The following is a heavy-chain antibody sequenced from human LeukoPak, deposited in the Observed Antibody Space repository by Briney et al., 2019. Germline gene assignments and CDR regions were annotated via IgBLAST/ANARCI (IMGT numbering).Heavy chain of an antibody. J-gene: IGHJ4*02. CDR1: GGTFSSYA. CDR3: ARDQYYYDSSGYPALLGY. CDR2: IIPIFGTA. V-gene: IGHV1-69*13. Sequence: SVEVSCKASGGTFSSYAISWVRQAPGLGLEWMGGIIPIFGTANYAQKFQGRVTITADESTSTAYMELSSLRSEDTAVYYCARDQYYYDSSGYPALLGYWGQGTLVTVSS. D-gene: IGHD3-22*01.